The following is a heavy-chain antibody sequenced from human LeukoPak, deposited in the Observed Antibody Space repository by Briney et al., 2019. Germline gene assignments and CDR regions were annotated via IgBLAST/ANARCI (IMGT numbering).Heavy chain of an antibody. CDR1: GFTFSRYS. CDR2: ISSSSSTI. CDR3: ARVEGLRLGAFDI. V-gene: IGHV3-48*01. Sequence: GGSLRLSCAASGFTFSRYSMNWVRQAPGKGLEWVSYISSSSSTIYYADSVKGRFTISRDNAKNSLYLQMNSLRAEDTAVYYCARVEGLRLGAFDIWGQGTMVTVSS. J-gene: IGHJ3*02. D-gene: IGHD3-10*01.